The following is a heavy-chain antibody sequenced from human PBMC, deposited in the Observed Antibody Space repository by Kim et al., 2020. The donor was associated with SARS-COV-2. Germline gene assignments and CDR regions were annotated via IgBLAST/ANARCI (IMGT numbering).Heavy chain of an antibody. Sequence: GRFTISRDNSKNTLYLQMNSLRAEDTAVYYCARGESSSGYYYRYYYGMDVWGQGTTVTVSS. CDR3: ARGESSSGYYYRYYYGMDV. J-gene: IGHJ6*02. V-gene: IGHV3-30*07. D-gene: IGHD3-22*01.